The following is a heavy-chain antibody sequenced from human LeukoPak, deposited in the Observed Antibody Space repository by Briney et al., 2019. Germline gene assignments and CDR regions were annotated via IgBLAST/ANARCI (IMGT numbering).Heavy chain of an antibody. CDR1: GVSVSSSY. CDR3: ARDWQQFHLGN. D-gene: IGHD6-13*01. Sequence: PGGSLRLSCVASGVSVSSSYMTWVRQAPGKGLEWVSVIHPGGKTYYADSVKGRFTIARDNSKNTLSLQMNSLRAEDTAVYYCARDWQQFHLGNWGQGTLVTVSS. J-gene: IGHJ4*02. CDR2: IHPGGKT. V-gene: IGHV3-53*01.